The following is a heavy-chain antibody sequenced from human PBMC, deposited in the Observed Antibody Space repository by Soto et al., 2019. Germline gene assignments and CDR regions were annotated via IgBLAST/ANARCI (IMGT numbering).Heavy chain of an antibody. V-gene: IGHV1-46*01. D-gene: IGHD6-25*01. CDR1: GYTFTSYY. Sequence: ASVKVSCKASGYTFTSYYMHWVRQAPGQGLEWMGIINPSGGSTSYAQKFQGRVTMTRDTSTSTGYMELSSLRSEDTAVYYCARGAVSATPPCYYGMDVWGQGTTVTVAS. CDR2: INPSGGST. CDR3: ARGAVSATPPCYYGMDV. J-gene: IGHJ6*02.